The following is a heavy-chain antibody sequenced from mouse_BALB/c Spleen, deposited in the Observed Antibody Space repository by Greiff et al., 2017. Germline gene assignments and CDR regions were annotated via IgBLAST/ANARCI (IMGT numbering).Heavy chain of an antibody. CDR1: GFTFSSFG. D-gene: IGHD1-2*01. CDR3: ARFYGYRGPMDY. Sequence: EVKLMESGGGLVQPGGSRKLSCAASGFTFSSFGMHWVRQAPEKGLEWVAYISSGSSTIYYADTVKGRFTISRDNPKNTLFLQMTSLRSEDTAMYYCARFYGYRGPMDYWGQGTSVTVSS. V-gene: IGHV5-17*02. CDR2: ISSGSSTI. J-gene: IGHJ4*01.